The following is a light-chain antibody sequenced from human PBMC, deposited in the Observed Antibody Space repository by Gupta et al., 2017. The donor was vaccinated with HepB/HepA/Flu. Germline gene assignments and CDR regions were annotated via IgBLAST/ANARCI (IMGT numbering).Light chain of an antibody. V-gene: IGLV3-1*01. CDR2: QDI. CDR1: RLGVKY. Sequence: SYDLTQSPSASVSLGETAIITCSAHRLGVKYVARYQQKPGQSPVLVIYQDIKRPSVIPGRFSGSNSGGTATLTISGTQAVDEADYFCQSWDSSIAVLGGGTKLTV. J-gene: IGLJ2*01. CDR3: QSWDSSIAV.